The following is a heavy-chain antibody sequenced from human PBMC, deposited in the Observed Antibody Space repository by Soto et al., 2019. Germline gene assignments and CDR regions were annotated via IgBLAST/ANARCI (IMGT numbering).Heavy chain of an antibody. Sequence: QVQLQESGPGLVRPSGTLSLTCAVSGGSISDNNWWSRVRQPPGKGLEWIGEIYRSGTANYNPSLTSRVTISMDKSKNQISLHLYSVTAADSAVYYCARHIGVPGTRGFDYWGQGTLVTVSS. CDR2: IYRSGTA. D-gene: IGHD2-21*01. CDR1: GGSISDNNW. J-gene: IGHJ4*02. V-gene: IGHV4-4*02. CDR3: ARHIGVPGTRGFDY.